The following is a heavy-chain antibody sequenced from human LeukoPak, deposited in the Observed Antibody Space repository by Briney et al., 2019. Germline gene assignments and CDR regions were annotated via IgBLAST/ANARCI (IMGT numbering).Heavy chain of an antibody. D-gene: IGHD2-2*01. CDR2: IIPIFGTA. V-gene: IGHV1-69*01. J-gene: IGHJ6*04. Sequence: SVKVSCKASGGTFSGYAISWVRQAPGQGLEWMGGIIPIFGTANYAQKFQGRVTITADESTSTAYMELSSLRSEVTAVYYCARNAVPDRPFSGMDVWGKGTTVTVSS. CDR1: GGTFSGYA. CDR3: ARNAVPDRPFSGMDV.